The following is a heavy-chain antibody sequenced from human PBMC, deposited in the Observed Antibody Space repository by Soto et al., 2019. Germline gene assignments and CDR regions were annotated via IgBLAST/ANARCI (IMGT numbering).Heavy chain of an antibody. D-gene: IGHD1-7*01. CDR1: GSTFRSYA. Sequence: EVQLLELGGGLLQPGGPLRLSCEASGSTFRSYAMTWVGRAPGKGLEWSSFSSATGAGTYYADSVKGRFTISRDNSKNTLYLQMTSLRADDTAVYYCAKDRRAGGNYGFYSDFWGQGALVIVSS. J-gene: IGHJ4*02. CDR2: SSATGAGT. V-gene: IGHV3-23*01. CDR3: AKDRRAGGNYGFYSDF.